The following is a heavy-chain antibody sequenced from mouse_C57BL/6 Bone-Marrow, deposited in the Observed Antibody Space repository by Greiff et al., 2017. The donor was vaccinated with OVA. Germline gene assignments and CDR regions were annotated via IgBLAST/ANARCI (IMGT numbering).Heavy chain of an antibody. Sequence: VHVKQSGPELVKPGASVKISCKASGYSFTGYYMNWVKQSPEKSLEWIGEINPSTGGTTYNQKFKAKATLTVDKSSSTAYMQLKSLTSEDSAVYYCVRGGYDYDWFAYWGQGTLVTVSA. D-gene: IGHD2-4*01. V-gene: IGHV1-42*01. J-gene: IGHJ3*01. CDR3: VRGGYDYDWFAY. CDR1: GYSFTGYY. CDR2: INPSTGGT.